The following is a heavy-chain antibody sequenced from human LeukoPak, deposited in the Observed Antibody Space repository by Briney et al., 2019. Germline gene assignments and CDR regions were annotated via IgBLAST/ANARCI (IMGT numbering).Heavy chain of an antibody. CDR2: ISGSGGST. Sequence: GGSLRLSCAASGFTFSSYAMSWVRQAPGKGLEWVSAISGSGGSTYYADSVKGRFTISRDNSKNTLYLQMNSLRAEDTAVYYCANTRDMAVAGKIVYWGQGTLVTVSS. CDR1: GFTFSSYA. J-gene: IGHJ4*02. V-gene: IGHV3-23*01. CDR3: ANTRDMAVAGKIVY. D-gene: IGHD6-19*01.